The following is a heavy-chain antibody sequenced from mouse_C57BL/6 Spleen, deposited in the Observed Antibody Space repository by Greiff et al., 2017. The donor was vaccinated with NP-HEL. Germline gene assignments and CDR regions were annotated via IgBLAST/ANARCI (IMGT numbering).Heavy chain of an antibody. D-gene: IGHD1-1*01. CDR3: ARERPTAVVARGPSYFDY. Sequence: EVQVVESGGGLVKPGGSLKLSCAASGFTFSSYAMSWVRQTPEKRLEWVATISDGGSYTYYPDNVKGRFTISRDNAKNNLYLQMSHLKSEDTAMYYCARERPTAVVARGPSYFDYWGQGTTLTVSS. V-gene: IGHV5-4*01. CDR1: GFTFSSYA. CDR2: ISDGGSYT. J-gene: IGHJ2*01.